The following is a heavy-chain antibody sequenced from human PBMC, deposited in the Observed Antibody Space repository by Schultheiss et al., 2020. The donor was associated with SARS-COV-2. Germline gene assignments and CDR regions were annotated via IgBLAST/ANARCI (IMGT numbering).Heavy chain of an antibody. V-gene: IGHV3-30*14. CDR3: ARAMTTVVTQHYYYYYGMDV. CDR2: ISYDGSNK. J-gene: IGHJ6*02. CDR1: GFTFDDYA. Sequence: GGSLRLSCAASGFTFDDYAMHWVRQAPGKGLEWVAVISYDGSNKYYADSVKGRFTFSRDNSKNTLYLQMNSLRAEDTAVYYCARAMTTVVTQHYYYYYGMDVWGQGTTVTVSS. D-gene: IGHD4-23*01.